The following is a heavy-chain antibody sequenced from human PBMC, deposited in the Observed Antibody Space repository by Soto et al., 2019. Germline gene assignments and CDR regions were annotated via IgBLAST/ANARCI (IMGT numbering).Heavy chain of an antibody. CDR1: GVSISRYY. Sequence: SETLSLTCRVSGVSISRYYWSWIRTTAGEGLEGVGRIYTSGSTNYNPSLKSRVTMSVDTSKNQFSLKLSSVTAADTAVYYCARDRPAYLTAGYSGYDYSGYGMDVWGQGTTVNVSS. CDR2: IYTSGST. D-gene: IGHD5-12*01. CDR3: ARDRPAYLTAGYSGYDYSGYGMDV. J-gene: IGHJ6*02. V-gene: IGHV4-4*07.